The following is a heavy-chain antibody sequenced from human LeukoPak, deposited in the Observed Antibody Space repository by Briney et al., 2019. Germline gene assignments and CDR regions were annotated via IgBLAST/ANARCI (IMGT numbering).Heavy chain of an antibody. J-gene: IGHJ6*02. D-gene: IGHD2-2*01. CDR2: ISPYNGNT. Sequence: ASVKVSCKASGYTFTSYGISWVRQAPGQGLEWLGWISPYNGNTNYAQKFQDRLTMSTDTSTNTAYMELRSLRSDDTAVYHCARDIIIVPAAQYFYNGMDVWGQGTTVTVSS. CDR1: GYTFTSYG. CDR3: ARDIIIVPAAQYFYNGMDV. V-gene: IGHV1-18*01.